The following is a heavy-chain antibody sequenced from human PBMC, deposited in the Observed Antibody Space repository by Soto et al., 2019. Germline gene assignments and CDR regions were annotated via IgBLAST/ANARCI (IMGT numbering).Heavy chain of an antibody. CDR2: INPSGGST. V-gene: IGHV1-46*01. J-gene: IGHJ6*02. CDR1: GYTFTSYY. D-gene: IGHD3-10*01. CDR3: ARDTGYYGSGRNGMDV. Sequence: ASVKVSCKASGYTFTSYYMHWVRQAPGQGLEWMGIINPSGGSTSYAQKFQGRVTMTRDTSTSTVYMELSSLRSEDTAVYYCARDTGYYGSGRNGMDVWGQGTTVTVSS.